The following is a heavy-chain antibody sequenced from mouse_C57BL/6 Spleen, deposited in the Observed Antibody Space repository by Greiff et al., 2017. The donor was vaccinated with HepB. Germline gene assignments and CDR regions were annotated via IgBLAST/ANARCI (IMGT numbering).Heavy chain of an antibody. CDR3: ARPHYDYDGSWFAY. J-gene: IGHJ3*01. Sequence: VQLQQSGGDLVKPGGSLKLSCAASGFTFSSYGMSWVRQTPDKRLEWVATISSGGSYTYYPDSVKGRFTISRDNAKNTLYLQMSSLKSEDTAMYYCARPHYDYDGSWFAYWGQGTLVTVSA. D-gene: IGHD2-4*01. V-gene: IGHV5-6*01. CDR2: ISSGGSYT. CDR1: GFTFSSYG.